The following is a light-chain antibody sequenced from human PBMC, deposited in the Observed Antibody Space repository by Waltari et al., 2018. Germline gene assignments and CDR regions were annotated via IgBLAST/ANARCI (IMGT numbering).Light chain of an antibody. CDR2: DVN. Sequence: QSALTQPASVSGSPGQSLTISCPGTSSDVGGYNYVSWYQQHPDKAPKLMIYDVNKRPSGVSNRFSGSKSGNTASLTISGLQAEDEANYYCCSYAGSRILYVFGTGTEVTVL. V-gene: IGLV2-23*02. CDR3: CSYAGSRILYV. J-gene: IGLJ1*01. CDR1: SSDVGGYNY.